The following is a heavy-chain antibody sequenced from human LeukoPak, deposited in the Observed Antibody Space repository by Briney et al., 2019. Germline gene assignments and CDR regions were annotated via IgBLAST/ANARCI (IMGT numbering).Heavy chain of an antibody. CDR3: ASARALTGPNYYCYYGMDV. V-gene: IGHV1-69*13. CDR2: IIPIFGTA. CDR1: GGIFSSYA. D-gene: IGHD3-9*01. J-gene: IGHJ6*02. Sequence: GASVKVSRKASGGIFSSYAISWVRQAPGQGLEWMGGIIPIFGTANYAQKFQGRVTITADESTSTAYMELSSLRSEDTAVYYCASARALTGPNYYCYYGMDVWGQGTTVTVSS.